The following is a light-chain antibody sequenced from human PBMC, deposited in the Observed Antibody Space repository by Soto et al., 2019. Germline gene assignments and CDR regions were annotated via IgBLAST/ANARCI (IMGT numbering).Light chain of an antibody. CDR3: QQRRGA. V-gene: IGKV3-11*01. J-gene: IGKJ4*01. CDR1: QSVSSY. CDR2: DAS. Sequence: EIVLTQSPATLSLSPGERATLSCRASQSVSSYVAWYQQKPGQAPRLLIYDASNRATGLPARFSGSGSGTDFTLTISSLEPEDFAVYYCQQRRGAFGGGTKVELK.